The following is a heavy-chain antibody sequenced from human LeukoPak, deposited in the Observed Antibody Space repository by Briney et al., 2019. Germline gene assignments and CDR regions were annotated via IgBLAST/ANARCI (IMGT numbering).Heavy chain of an antibody. CDR2: IKQDGSEK. Sequence: PGGSLRLSCAVSGFTFSSYWMSWVRQAPGKGLEWVASIKQDGSEKYYVDSVKGRVTISRDNAKNSLYLQMNSLRAEDTAVYYCARVFGAGYSDYWGQGTLVTVSS. V-gene: IGHV3-7*01. J-gene: IGHJ4*02. CDR3: ARVFGAGYSDY. D-gene: IGHD4/OR15-4a*01. CDR1: GFTFSSYW.